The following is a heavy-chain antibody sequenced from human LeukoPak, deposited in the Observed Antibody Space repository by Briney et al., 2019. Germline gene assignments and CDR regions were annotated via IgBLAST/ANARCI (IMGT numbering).Heavy chain of an antibody. Sequence: GGSLRLSCAAFGVAVSGYWMNWVRQTPGKGLEWVARISSDGSSTSHADSVKGRFTISRDNAKNTLYLQMNSLRVDDTAVYYCARDPKYGDLDYWGLGTMVTASS. J-gene: IGHJ4*02. CDR3: ARDPKYGDLDY. V-gene: IGHV3-74*01. CDR1: GVAVSGYW. D-gene: IGHD4-17*01. CDR2: ISSDGSST.